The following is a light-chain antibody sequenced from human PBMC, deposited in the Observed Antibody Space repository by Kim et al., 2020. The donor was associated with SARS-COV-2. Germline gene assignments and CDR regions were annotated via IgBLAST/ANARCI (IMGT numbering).Light chain of an antibody. CDR2: RNN. Sequence: GQRVTISCSGSPSDIGSNYVYWYQQLPGTAPKLLIYRNNQRPSGVPDRFSVSKSGTSASLAISGLRSDDEADYYCATWDDSLNGPVFGGGTQLTVL. CDR3: ATWDDSLNGPV. J-gene: IGLJ3*02. CDR1: PSDIGSNY. V-gene: IGLV1-47*01.